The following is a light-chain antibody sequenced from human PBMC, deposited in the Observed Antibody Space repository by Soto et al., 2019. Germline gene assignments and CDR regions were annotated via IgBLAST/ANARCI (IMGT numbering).Light chain of an antibody. CDR2: DTS. J-gene: IGKJ1*01. CDR1: QSVSSS. V-gene: IGKV3-15*01. Sequence: EIVVTQSPATLSVSPGERVTLSCRASQSVSSSLAWYQQRPGQAPRLLIYDTSTRAPGIAARLSGSGSGTEFAHTISSLQSEDVAVYYCQQYVHWPPGTFGKGTKVDIK. CDR3: QQYVHWPPGT.